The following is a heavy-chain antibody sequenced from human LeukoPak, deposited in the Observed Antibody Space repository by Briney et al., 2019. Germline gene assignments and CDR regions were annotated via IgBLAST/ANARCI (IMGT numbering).Heavy chain of an antibody. J-gene: IGHJ4*02. CDR1: GFTFSDYE. D-gene: IGHD3-10*02. V-gene: IGHV3-48*03. CDR2: IGTSGSTT. Sequence: GGSLRLSCAASGFTFSDYEINWVRQAPGKGLEWVSCIGTSGSTTYYADSVKGRFTISRDNAKNSLFLPMNTLTAEDTAVYYCARGALHVFDYWGQGTPVTVSS. CDR3: ARGALHVFDY.